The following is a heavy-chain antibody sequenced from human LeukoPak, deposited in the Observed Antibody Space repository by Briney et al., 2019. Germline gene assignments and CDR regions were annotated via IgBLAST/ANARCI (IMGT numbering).Heavy chain of an antibody. V-gene: IGHV1-69*04. CDR3: ARTIYGSGSYLHYYYYYGMDV. J-gene: IGHJ6*02. CDR1: GGTFISYA. Sequence: SVKVSCKASGGTFISYAISWVRQAPGQGLEWMGRIIPILGIANYAQKFQGRVTITADKSTSTAYMELSSLRSEDTAVYYCARTIYGSGSYLHYYYYYGMDVWGQGTTVTVSS. D-gene: IGHD3-10*01. CDR2: IIPILGIA.